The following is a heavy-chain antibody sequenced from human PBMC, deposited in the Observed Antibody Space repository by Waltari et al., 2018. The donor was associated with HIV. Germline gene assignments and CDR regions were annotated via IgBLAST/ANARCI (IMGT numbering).Heavy chain of an antibody. V-gene: IGHV3-13*01. D-gene: IGHD4-17*01. Sequence: EVQLVESGGGLVQPGGSVRLSGAASGSTFSRCDMHWVRQATGKGLEWVSAIGTAGDTYYPGSVKGRFTISRENAKNSLYLQMNSLRAGDTAVYYCARGGTTVTTGGYYYYGMDVWGQGTTVTVSS. CDR1: GSTFSRCD. CDR3: ARGGTTVTTGGYYYYGMDV. J-gene: IGHJ6*02. CDR2: IGTAGDT.